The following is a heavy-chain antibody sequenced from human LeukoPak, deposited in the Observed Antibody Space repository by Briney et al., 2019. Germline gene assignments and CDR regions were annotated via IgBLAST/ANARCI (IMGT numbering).Heavy chain of an antibody. Sequence: SVKVSCKASGGTFSSHAISWVRQAPGQGLEWMGGIIPIFGTANYAQKFQGRVTITTDESTSTAYMELSSLRSEDTAVYYCARAGYYDSSGYYQGGSFDPWGQGTLVTVSS. CDR1: GGTFSSHA. D-gene: IGHD3-22*01. J-gene: IGHJ5*02. CDR2: IIPIFGTA. V-gene: IGHV1-69*05. CDR3: ARAGYYDSSGYYQGGSFDP.